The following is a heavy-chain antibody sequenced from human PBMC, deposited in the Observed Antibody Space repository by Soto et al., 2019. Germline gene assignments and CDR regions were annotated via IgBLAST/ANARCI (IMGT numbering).Heavy chain of an antibody. CDR3: ARDMYYYDSSGYSTGYYYGMDV. D-gene: IGHD3-22*01. V-gene: IGHV1-69*13. Sequence: SVKVSCKASGGTFSSYAIRWVRQAPGQGLEWMGGIIPIFGTANYAQKFQGRVTITADESTSTAYMELSSLRSEDTAVYYCARDMYYYDSSGYSTGYYYGMDVWGQGTTVTVSS. CDR2: IIPIFGTA. CDR1: GGTFSSYA. J-gene: IGHJ6*02.